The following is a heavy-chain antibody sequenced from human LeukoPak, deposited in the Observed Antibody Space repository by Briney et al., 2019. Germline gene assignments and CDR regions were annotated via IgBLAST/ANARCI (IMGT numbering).Heavy chain of an antibody. D-gene: IGHD3-10*01. Sequence: GGSLRLSCAVSGLTVSNNYMIWVRQAPGKGLECVSLIYSGGATSYADSVKGRFTISRDNSQNMLYLQMNSLRVEDTAVYYCARDPGAAVYNLWSWGPGTLVTVSS. CDR1: GLTVSNNY. J-gene: IGHJ5*02. V-gene: IGHV3-66*01. CDR3: ARDPGAAVYNLWS. CDR2: IYSGGAT.